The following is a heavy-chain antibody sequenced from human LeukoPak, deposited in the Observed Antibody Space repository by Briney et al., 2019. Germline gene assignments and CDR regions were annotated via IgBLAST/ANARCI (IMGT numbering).Heavy chain of an antibody. V-gene: IGHV4-4*07. Sequence: SETLSLTCTVSGGSISSYYWSWIRQPAGKGLEWIGRIYTSGSTNYNPSLKSRVTMSVDTSKNQFSLKLSSVTAVDTAVYYCAREVDSSGSYYFDYWGQGTLVTVSS. CDR1: GGSISSYY. CDR2: IYTSGST. CDR3: AREVDSSGSYYFDY. D-gene: IGHD3-22*01. J-gene: IGHJ4*02.